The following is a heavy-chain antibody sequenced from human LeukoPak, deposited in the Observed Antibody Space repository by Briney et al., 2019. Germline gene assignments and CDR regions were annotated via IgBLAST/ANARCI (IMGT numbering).Heavy chain of an antibody. J-gene: IGHJ4*02. V-gene: IGHV4-38-2*02. Sequence: PSETLSLTCTVSGYSISSDYYWCWIRQPPGKGLEWIGSIHQSGSTYYNPSLKGRVTISVDMSKNQFSLKLSSVTAEDTAVYYCARGPPRKGPGGHILTGYLSYYFDYWGQGTLVTVSS. D-gene: IGHD3-9*01. CDR3: ARGPPRKGPGGHILTGYLSYYFDY. CDR1: GYSISSDYY. CDR2: IHQSGST.